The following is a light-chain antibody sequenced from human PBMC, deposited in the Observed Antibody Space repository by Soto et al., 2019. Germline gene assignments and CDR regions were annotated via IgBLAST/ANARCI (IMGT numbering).Light chain of an antibody. J-gene: IGLJ7*01. V-gene: IGLV2-18*02. CDR2: EVT. CDR1: SSDVGKYDR. Sequence: QSALTQPPSVSGSPGQSVTISCTGTSSDVGKYDRVSWYQQPPGTAPRLIMYEVTNRPSGVPARFSVSKSGNTASLTISGLQAEDEADYFCSSYTSASRYVFGAGTQLTVL. CDR3: SSYTSASRYV.